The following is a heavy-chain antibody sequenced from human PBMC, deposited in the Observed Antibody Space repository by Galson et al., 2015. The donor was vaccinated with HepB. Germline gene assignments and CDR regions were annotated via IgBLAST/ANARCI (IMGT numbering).Heavy chain of an antibody. Sequence: PALVKPTQTLTLTCTVSGFSLSNARMGVSWIRQPPGKALEWLAHIFSNDEKSYSTSLKSRLTISKDTSKSQVVLTMTNMDPVDTATYYCARIVNDFWSGYDLDYMDVWGKGTTVTVSS. CDR1: GFSLSNARMG. V-gene: IGHV2-26*01. CDR3: ARIVNDFWSGYDLDYMDV. J-gene: IGHJ6*03. D-gene: IGHD3-3*01. CDR2: IFSNDEK.